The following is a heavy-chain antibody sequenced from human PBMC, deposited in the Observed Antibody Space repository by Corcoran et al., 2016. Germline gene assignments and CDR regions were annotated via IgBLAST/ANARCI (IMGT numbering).Heavy chain of an antibody. CDR2: IDANNGRT. V-gene: IGHV1-3*01. CDR1: GYTFTNYA. J-gene: IGHJ4*02. CDR3: ARGRCTSSAVCYYLDS. D-gene: IGHD2-2*01. Sequence: QLSLVQSGPEVNPYGASVTLSCNASGYTFTNYAVHWVRQAPGPSLEWMAWIDANNGRTKYSQKFQDRVTIPSDTSANTAYMDFYCLRSEDTALDDGARGRCTSSAVCYYLDSWGQGSQVTVSS.